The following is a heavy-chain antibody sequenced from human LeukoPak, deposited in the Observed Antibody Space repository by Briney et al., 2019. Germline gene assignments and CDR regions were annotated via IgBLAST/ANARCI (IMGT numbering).Heavy chain of an antibody. Sequence: SDTLSLTCSVSGGSTSDYYWNWIRQPAGQGLEWLGRIYYTGNTAYNPSLESRLSMSLDTAKNQFSLKVTSVTAADTAVYYCARGGTLFTYFDSWGQGDLVTVSS. CDR2: IYYTGNT. CDR3: ARGGTLFTYFDS. D-gene: IGHD3-10*02. J-gene: IGHJ4*02. CDR1: GGSTSDYY. V-gene: IGHV4-4*07.